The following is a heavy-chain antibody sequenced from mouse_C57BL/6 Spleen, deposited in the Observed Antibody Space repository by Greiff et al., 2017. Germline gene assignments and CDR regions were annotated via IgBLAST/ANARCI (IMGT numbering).Heavy chain of an antibody. D-gene: IGHD1-1*01. V-gene: IGHV5-4*01. CDR3: AREGYYGSSTGYYAMDY. Sequence: DVQLVESGGGLVKPGGSLKLSCAASGFTFSSYAMSWVRQTPEKRLEWVATISDGGSYTYYPDNVKGRFTISRDNAKNNLYLQMSHLKSEDTAMYYCAREGYYGSSTGYYAMDYWGQGTSVTVSS. CDR1: GFTFSSYA. J-gene: IGHJ4*01. CDR2: ISDGGSYT.